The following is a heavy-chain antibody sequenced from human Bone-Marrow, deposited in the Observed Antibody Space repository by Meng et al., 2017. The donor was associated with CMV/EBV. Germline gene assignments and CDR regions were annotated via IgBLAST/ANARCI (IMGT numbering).Heavy chain of an antibody. CDR3: AKEDKSGSYGD. CDR2: IYKGGTTT. CDR1: GFTFSNYA. D-gene: IGHD1-26*01. J-gene: IGHJ4*02. V-gene: IGHV3-23*03. Sequence: GESLKISCAASGFTFSNYAMTWVRQAPGKGLECVSIIYKGGTTTFYADSVKGRFTIYRDNSKNTLYLQMNSLRAEDTAVYYCAKEDKSGSYGDWGQGTQVTVSS.